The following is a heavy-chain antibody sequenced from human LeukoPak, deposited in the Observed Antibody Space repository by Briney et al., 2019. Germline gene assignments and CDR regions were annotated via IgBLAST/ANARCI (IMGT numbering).Heavy chain of an antibody. CDR1: GFTFSSYG. CDR2: IRYDGSNK. Sequence: GGSLRLSCAASGFTFSSYGMHWVRQAPGKGLEWVAFIRYDGSNKYYADSVKGRFTISRDNSKNTLYLHVNSLRAEDTALYYCARQRYSDYWGQGTLVTVSS. CDR3: ARQRYSDY. J-gene: IGHJ4*02. V-gene: IGHV3-30*02. D-gene: IGHD3-9*01.